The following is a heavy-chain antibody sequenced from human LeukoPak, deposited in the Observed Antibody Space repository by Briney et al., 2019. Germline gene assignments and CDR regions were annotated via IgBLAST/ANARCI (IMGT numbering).Heavy chain of an antibody. Sequence: PSETVSLTCTVSGGSISSYYWSWIRQPPGKGLEWIGYIYYSGSTNYNPSLKSRVTISVDTSKNQFSLKLSSVTAADTAVYYCARAIPTYYDILTGYYWAFDIWGQGTMVTVSS. J-gene: IGHJ3*02. D-gene: IGHD3-9*01. CDR3: ARAIPTYYDILTGYYWAFDI. CDR2: IYYSGST. CDR1: GGSISSYY. V-gene: IGHV4-59*12.